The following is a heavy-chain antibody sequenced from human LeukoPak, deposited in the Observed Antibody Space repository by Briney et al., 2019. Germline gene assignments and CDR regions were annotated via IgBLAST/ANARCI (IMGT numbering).Heavy chain of an antibody. CDR3: ARIYCSSTSCRPPYYYGMDV. Sequence: PGGSLRLSCAASGFTFSSYSMNRVRQAPGKGLEWVSSISSSSSYIYYADSVKGRFTISRDNAKNSLYLQMNSLRAEDTAVYYCARIYCSSTSCRPPYYYGMDVWGKGTTVTVSS. V-gene: IGHV3-21*01. CDR2: ISSSSSYI. CDR1: GFTFSSYS. J-gene: IGHJ6*04. D-gene: IGHD2-2*01.